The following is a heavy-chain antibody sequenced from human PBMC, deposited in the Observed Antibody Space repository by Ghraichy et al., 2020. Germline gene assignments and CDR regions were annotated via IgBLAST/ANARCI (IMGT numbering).Heavy chain of an antibody. CDR3: ARGLRRRFFRLRTRVSSRYNDY. CDR1: GGSFSGYY. Sequence: SETLSLTCAVYGGSFSGYYWSWIRQPPGKGLEWIGEINHSGSTNYNPSLKSRVTISVDTSKNQFSLKLSSVTAADTAVYYCARGLRRRFFRLRTRVSSRYNDYWGQGTLVTVSS. J-gene: IGHJ4*02. V-gene: IGHV4-34*01. CDR2: INHSGST. D-gene: IGHD3-3*01.